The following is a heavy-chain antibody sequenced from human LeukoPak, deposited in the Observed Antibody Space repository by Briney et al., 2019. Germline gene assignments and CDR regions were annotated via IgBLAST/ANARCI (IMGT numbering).Heavy chain of an antibody. V-gene: IGHV3-66*01. J-gene: IGHJ4*02. CDR1: GITVSSNY. Sequence: GGSLRLSWAASGITVSSNYMSWVRQAPGNGLEWVSVIYSGGSTYYADSVKRRFTISRDDSKNTLYLQMNSLRAEDTAVYYCARAAYYYDSSGYYRFYFDYWGQGTLVTVSS. CDR2: IYSGGST. CDR3: ARAAYYYDSSGYYRFYFDY. D-gene: IGHD3-22*01.